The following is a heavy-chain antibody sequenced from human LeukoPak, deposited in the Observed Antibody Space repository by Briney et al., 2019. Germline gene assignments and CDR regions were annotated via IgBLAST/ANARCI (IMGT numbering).Heavy chain of an antibody. Sequence: GASVKVSCKASGYTFTSYAMNWVRQAPGQGLEWMGGMLPIFGTANYAQKFQGRVTITADESSNTASLDLSSLTSEDTAVYYCATDPNPYSSTSGYFDFWGQGTLVTVSS. CDR2: MLPIFGTA. J-gene: IGHJ4*02. CDR3: ATDPNPYSSTSGYFDF. CDR1: GYTFTSYA. D-gene: IGHD6-13*01. V-gene: IGHV1-69*13.